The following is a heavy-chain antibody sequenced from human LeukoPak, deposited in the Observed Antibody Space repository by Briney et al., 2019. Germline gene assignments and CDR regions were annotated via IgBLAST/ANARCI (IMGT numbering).Heavy chain of an antibody. CDR3: ARRPRSTYYYGSGSYYRLDY. D-gene: IGHD3-10*01. CDR1: GYTLTELS. V-gene: IGHV1-24*01. J-gene: IGHJ4*02. Sequence: ASVKVSCKVSGYTLTELSMHWVRQAPGKGLEWMGGFDPEDGETIYAQKFQGRVTMTEDTSTDTAYMELSSLRSEDTAVYYCARRPRSTYYYGSGSYYRLDYWGQGTLVTVSS. CDR2: FDPEDGET.